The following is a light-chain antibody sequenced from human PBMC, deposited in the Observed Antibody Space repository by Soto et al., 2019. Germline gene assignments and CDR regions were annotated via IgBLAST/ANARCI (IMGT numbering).Light chain of an antibody. CDR2: EGS. Sequence: QSALTQPASVSGSPGQSITISCTGSYNLVSWYQQHPGKAPKLMIYEGSNRPSGVSNRCSGSKSGNTASLTISGLQAEDEADYYCSSYVGAVVFGGGTKLTVL. J-gene: IGLJ2*01. CDR1: SYNL. CDR3: SSYVGAVV. V-gene: IGLV2-23*01.